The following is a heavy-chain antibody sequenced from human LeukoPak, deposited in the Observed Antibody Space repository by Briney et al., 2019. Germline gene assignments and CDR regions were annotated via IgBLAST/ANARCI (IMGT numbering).Heavy chain of an antibody. Sequence: GGSLRLSCAASGFTFSSYAMSWVRQAPGKGLEWVSSISSSSSYIYYADSVKGRFTISRDNAKNSLYLQMNSLRAEDTAVYYCARESSGWYSDYFDYWGQGTLVTVSS. CDR2: ISSSSSYI. CDR3: ARESSGWYSDYFDY. CDR1: GFTFSSYA. D-gene: IGHD6-19*01. V-gene: IGHV3-21*01. J-gene: IGHJ4*02.